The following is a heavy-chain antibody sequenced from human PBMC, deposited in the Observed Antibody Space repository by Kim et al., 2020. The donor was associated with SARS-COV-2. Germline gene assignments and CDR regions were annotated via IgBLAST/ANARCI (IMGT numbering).Heavy chain of an antibody. V-gene: IGHV3-23*01. CDR1: GFTFSSYA. CDR2: ISGSGGST. Sequence: GGSLRLSCAASGFTFSSYAMSWVRQAPGKGLEWVSAISGSGGSTYYADSVKGRFTISRDNSKNTLYLQMNSLRAEDTAVYYCAKDSVWVGSGSYFQVRHYYGMDVWGQGTTVTVSS. D-gene: IGHD3-10*01. J-gene: IGHJ6*02. CDR3: AKDSVWVGSGSYFQVRHYYGMDV.